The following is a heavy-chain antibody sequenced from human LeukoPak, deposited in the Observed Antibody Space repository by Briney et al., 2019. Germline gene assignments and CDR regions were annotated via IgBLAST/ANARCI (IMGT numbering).Heavy chain of an antibody. J-gene: IGHJ4*02. Sequence: TGGSLRLSCAASGFTFSSYSMNWVRQAPGKGLEWVSSISSSSSYIYYADSVKGRFTISRDNSKNTLYLQMNSLRAEDTAVYYCAKRSLVRGVIDYWGQGTLVTVSS. CDR3: AKRSLVRGVIDY. CDR1: GFTFSSYS. D-gene: IGHD3-10*01. V-gene: IGHV3-21*01. CDR2: ISSSSSYI.